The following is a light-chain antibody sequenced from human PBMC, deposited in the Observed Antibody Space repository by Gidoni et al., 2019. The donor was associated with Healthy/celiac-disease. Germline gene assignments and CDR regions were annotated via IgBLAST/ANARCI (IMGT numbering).Light chain of an antibody. Sequence: EIVLTQSPATLSLSPGERATLSCRARQSVSSCVACSQQKPGQAPRLLLYDASNRAAGIPARFSGSGSVADFTLTISSLEPEEFAVYYCRQRSNWPPTFGGGTKVEIK. CDR3: RQRSNWPPT. CDR1: QSVSSC. V-gene: IGKV3-11*01. J-gene: IGKJ4*01. CDR2: DAS.